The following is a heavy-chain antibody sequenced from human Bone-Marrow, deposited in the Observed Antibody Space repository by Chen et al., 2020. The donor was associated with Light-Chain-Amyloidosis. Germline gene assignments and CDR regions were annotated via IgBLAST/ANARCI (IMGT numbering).Heavy chain of an antibody. D-gene: IGHD5-12*01. CDR2: IYPDDSDA. CDR1: GYTFPNYW. V-gene: IGHV5-51*01. J-gene: IGHJ4*02. CDR3: AIRRDGYNFDY. Sequence: EVKKPGESLKISCKGSGYTFPNYWIGWVRQMPVKGLEWMGVIYPDDSDARYSPSFEGQVTISADKSITTAYLQWRSLKASDTAMYYCAIRRDGYNFDYWGQGTLVTVSS.